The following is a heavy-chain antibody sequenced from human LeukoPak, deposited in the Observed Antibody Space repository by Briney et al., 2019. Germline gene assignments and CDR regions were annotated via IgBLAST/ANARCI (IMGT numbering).Heavy chain of an antibody. J-gene: IGHJ6*03. D-gene: IGHD3-10*01. CDR1: GFTFSSYA. Sequence: GGSLRLSCAVSGFTFSSYAMSWVRQAPGKGLEWVSAISGSGGSTYYADSVKGRFTISRDNSKNTLYLQMNSLRAEDTAVYYCAKDGYYGSGSYYWLNPNYYYMDVWGKGTTVTVSS. CDR2: ISGSGGST. CDR3: AKDGYYGSGSYYWLNPNYYYMDV. V-gene: IGHV3-23*01.